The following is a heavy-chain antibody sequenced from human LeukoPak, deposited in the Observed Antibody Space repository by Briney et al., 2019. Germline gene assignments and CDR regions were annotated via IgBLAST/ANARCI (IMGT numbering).Heavy chain of an antibody. Sequence: NPSETLSLTCAVYGGSFSGYYWSWIRHPPGKGLEWIGEINHSGSTNYNPSLKSRVTISVDTSKNQFSLKLSSVTAADTAVYYCARVGYCSITSCYTPYYYYYYMDVWGKGTTVTVSS. CDR1: GGSFSGYY. V-gene: IGHV4-34*01. D-gene: IGHD2-2*02. J-gene: IGHJ6*03. CDR3: ARVGYCSITSCYTPYYYYYYMDV. CDR2: INHSGST.